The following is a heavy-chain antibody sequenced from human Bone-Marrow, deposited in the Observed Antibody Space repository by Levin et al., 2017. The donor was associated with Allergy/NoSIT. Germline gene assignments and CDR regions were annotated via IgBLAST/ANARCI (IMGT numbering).Heavy chain of an antibody. CDR1: GGSISTYY. CDR3: ARHAGPIHLWLMDY. Sequence: SETLSLTCTVSGGSISTYYWSWIRQPPGKGLEWIGYVYYSGSTNYNPSLKSRVTMSVDTSKNHFSLKLSSVTAADTALYYCARHAGPIHLWLMDYWGQGTLVAVSS. D-gene: IGHD5-18*01. V-gene: IGHV4-59*08. CDR2: VYYSGST. J-gene: IGHJ4*02.